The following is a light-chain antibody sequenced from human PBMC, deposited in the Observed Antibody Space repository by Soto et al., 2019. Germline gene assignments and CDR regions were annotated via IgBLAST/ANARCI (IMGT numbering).Light chain of an antibody. CDR2: KAS. Sequence: DIQMTQSPSTLSASVGDRVTITCRASQSISSSLAWYQQKPGKAPKLLLSKASSLESGVPSRFSGRGSGTEFTLSISRLQPDDFATYFCQQSNSYSWTFGQGTKVEIK. CDR3: QQSNSYSWT. CDR1: QSISSS. J-gene: IGKJ1*01. V-gene: IGKV1-5*03.